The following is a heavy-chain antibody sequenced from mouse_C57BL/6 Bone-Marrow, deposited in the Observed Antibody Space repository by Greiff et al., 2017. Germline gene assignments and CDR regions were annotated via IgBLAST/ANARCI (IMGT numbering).Heavy chain of an antibody. CDR3: ARDYSPWVAY. CDR1: GYTFTSYW. Sequence: QVQLQQPGAELVKPGASVKLSCKASGYTFTSYWMHWVKQRPGQGLEWIGMIHPNSGSTNYNEKVKSKATLTVDKSSSTAYMQLSSLTAEDSAVYYCARDYSPWVAYWGQGTLVTVSA. D-gene: IGHD2-12*01. CDR2: IHPNSGST. V-gene: IGHV1-64*01. J-gene: IGHJ3*01.